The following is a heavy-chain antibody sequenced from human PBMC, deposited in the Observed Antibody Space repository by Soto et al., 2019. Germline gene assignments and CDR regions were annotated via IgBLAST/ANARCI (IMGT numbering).Heavy chain of an antibody. CDR2: IKQDGSEK. CDR1: GFTFSSYW. Sequence: PGGSLRLSCAASGFTFSSYWMSWVRQAPGKGLEWVANIKQDGSEKYYVDSVKGRFTISRDNAKNSLYLQMNSLRAEDTAVYYCARDLRDSSSWYLIGDYYYMDVWGKGTTVTVSS. CDR3: ARDLRDSSSWYLIGDYYYMDV. V-gene: IGHV3-7*01. D-gene: IGHD6-13*01. J-gene: IGHJ6*03.